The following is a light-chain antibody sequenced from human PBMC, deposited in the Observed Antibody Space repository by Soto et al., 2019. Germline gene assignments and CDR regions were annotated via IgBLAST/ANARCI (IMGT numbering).Light chain of an antibody. V-gene: IGLV1-40*01. CDR3: QSYDSSLSGWV. Sequence: QSVLTQPPSVSGAPGQRVTISCTGSSSNIGAGYDVHWYQQLPGTAPKLLIQGNSNRPSGVPDRFSGSKSGPSASLAITGLQAEDEADYYCQSYDSSLSGWVFGGGTKLTVL. CDR1: SSNIGAGYD. J-gene: IGLJ3*02. CDR2: GNS.